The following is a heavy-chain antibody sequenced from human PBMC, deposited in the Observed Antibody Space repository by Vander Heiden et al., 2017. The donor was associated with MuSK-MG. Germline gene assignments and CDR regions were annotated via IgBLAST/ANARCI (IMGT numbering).Heavy chain of an antibody. D-gene: IGHD3-22*01. J-gene: IGHJ4*02. V-gene: IGHV3-23*01. Sequence: EVQLLESGGGLVQPGGSLRLSCAASGFTFSNYAMAWVRPAPGKGLDWVSAISGSGGDTYYADSVKGRFTISRDNSKNTLYLQMNSLRAEDTALYYCAKGINTYGYYGDWGQGTLVTVSS. CDR1: GFTFSNYA. CDR2: ISGSGGDT. CDR3: AKGINTYGYYGD.